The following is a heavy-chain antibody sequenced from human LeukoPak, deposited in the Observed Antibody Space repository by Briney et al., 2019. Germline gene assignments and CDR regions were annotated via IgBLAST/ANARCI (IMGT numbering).Heavy chain of an antibody. CDR1: GGSISSYY. CDR2: IYYSGST. CDR3: ARVGPRRGEVF. D-gene: IGHD3-16*01. J-gene: IGHJ4*02. Sequence: SETLSLTCTVSGGSISSYYWSWIRQPPGKGLEWIGYIYYSGSTIYNPSLKSRVTISVDTSKNQFSLKPSSVTAADTAVYYCARVGPRRGEVFWGQGTLVTVSS. V-gene: IGHV4-59*01.